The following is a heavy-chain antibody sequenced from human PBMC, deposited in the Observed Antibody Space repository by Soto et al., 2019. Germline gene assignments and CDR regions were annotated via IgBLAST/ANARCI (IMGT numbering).Heavy chain of an antibody. CDR2: IVVGSGNT. CDR1: GFTFTSSA. D-gene: IGHD3-3*01. V-gene: IGHV1-58*01. Sequence: ASVKVSCKASGFTFTSSAVQWVRQARGERLEWIGWIVVGSGNTNYAQKFQERVTITRDMSTSTAYMELSSLRSEDTAVYYCAAVASYYDFWSGSHGLNVRGQGTTVTVSS. J-gene: IGHJ6*02. CDR3: AAVASYYDFWSGSHGLNV.